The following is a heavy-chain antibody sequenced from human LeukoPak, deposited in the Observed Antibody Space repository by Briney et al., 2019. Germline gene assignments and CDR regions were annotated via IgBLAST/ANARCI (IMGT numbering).Heavy chain of an antibody. CDR3: ASSPGIAVAGPLSD. D-gene: IGHD6-19*01. V-gene: IGHV1-18*01. J-gene: IGHJ4*02. CDR1: GYTFTSYG. Sequence: GASVKVSCKASGYTFTSYGISWVRQAPGQGLEWMGWISAYNGNTNYAQKLQGRVTMTTDTSTSTAYMELSSLRSEDTAVYYCASSPGIAVAGPLSDWGQGTLVTVSS. CDR2: ISAYNGNT.